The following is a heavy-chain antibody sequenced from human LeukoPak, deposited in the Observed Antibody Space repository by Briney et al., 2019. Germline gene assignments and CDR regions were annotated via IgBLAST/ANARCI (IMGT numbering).Heavy chain of an antibody. J-gene: IGHJ4*02. V-gene: IGHV3-23*01. D-gene: IGHD2-15*01. Sequence: GGTLRLSCAASGFTFSSYAMSWVRQAPGKGLEWVSAISGSGGSTYYADSVKGRFTISRDNSKNTLYLQMNSLGAEDTAVYYCAKGIVVVVAVPDYWGQGTLVTVSS. CDR3: AKGIVVVVAVPDY. CDR2: ISGSGGST. CDR1: GFTFSSYA.